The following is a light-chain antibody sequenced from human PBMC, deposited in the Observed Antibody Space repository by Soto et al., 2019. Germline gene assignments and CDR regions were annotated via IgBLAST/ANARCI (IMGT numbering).Light chain of an antibody. J-gene: IGKJ1*01. CDR2: GAS. CDR1: QTISNW. CDR3: QHFNSYSGT. V-gene: IGKV1-5*03. Sequence: DIQMTQSPSTLSASVGDRVTITCRASQTISNWLAWYQQKTGKAPKLLIHGASSLESGVPSRFSGSGSGTEVTLTISSLQPDDFATYYCQHFNSYSGTFGQGTKVEIK.